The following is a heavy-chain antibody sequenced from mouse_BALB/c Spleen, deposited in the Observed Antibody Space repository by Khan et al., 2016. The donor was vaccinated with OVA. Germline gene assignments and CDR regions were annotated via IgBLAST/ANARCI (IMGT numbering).Heavy chain of an antibody. Sequence: EVELVESGGDLVKPGGSLKLSCAASGFTFSTYGMSWVRQTPDKRLEWVATVSTGGGYTYYPDSVKGRFTISRDNAKNTLYLQMSSLKSEDTAMFYCAKFAYYYDSEWFAYWGQGTLVTVSA. V-gene: IGHV5-6*01. CDR1: GFTFSTYG. CDR2: VSTGGGYT. J-gene: IGHJ3*01. CDR3: AKFAYYYDSEWFAY. D-gene: IGHD1-1*01.